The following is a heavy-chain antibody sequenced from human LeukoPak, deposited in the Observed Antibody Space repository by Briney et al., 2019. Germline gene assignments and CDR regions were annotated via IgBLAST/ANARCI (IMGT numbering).Heavy chain of an antibody. J-gene: IGHJ4*02. CDR2: IIPILGIA. CDR1: GGTFSSYA. Sequence: ASVKVSCKASGGTFSSYAISWVRQAPGQGLEWMGRIIPILGIANYAQKFRGRVTITADKSTSTAYMELSSLRSEDTAVYYCARDDGYNYYWGQGTLVTVSS. V-gene: IGHV1-69*04. D-gene: IGHD5-12*01. CDR3: ARDDGYNYY.